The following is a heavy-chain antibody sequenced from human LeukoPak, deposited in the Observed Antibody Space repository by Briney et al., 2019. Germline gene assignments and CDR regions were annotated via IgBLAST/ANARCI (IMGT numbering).Heavy chain of an antibody. J-gene: IGHJ4*02. Sequence: VASVKVSCKASGYTFTSYGISWVRQAPGQGLEWMGWISAYNGNTNYAQKLQGRVTMTTDTSMSTAYMELRSLRSDDTAVYYCARDEDWPDYRYYFDYWGQGTLVTVSS. D-gene: IGHD3-16*02. V-gene: IGHV1-18*01. CDR1: GYTFTSYG. CDR3: ARDEDWPDYRYYFDY. CDR2: ISAYNGNT.